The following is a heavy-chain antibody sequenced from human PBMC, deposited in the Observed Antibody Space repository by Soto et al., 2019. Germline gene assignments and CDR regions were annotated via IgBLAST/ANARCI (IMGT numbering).Heavy chain of an antibody. CDR3: ARGRPPMDV. V-gene: IGHV3-48*02. J-gene: IGHJ6*02. CDR2: ISSSSSAI. CDR1: GFSFSSYS. Sequence: GGSLRLSCAASGFSFSSYSMNWVRQAPGKGLEWVSYISSSSSAIYYADSVKGRFTISRDNAKNSLYLQMNSLRDDDTAVYYCARGRPPMDVWGQGTTVTVSS.